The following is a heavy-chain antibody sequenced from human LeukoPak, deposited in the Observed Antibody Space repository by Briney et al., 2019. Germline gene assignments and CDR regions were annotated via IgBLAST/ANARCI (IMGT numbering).Heavy chain of an antibody. CDR1: GFTFSNYG. CDR3: ARDFKSGTTMDY. J-gene: IGHJ4*02. CDR2: IWYDGSNK. Sequence: GGSLRLSCAGSGFTFSNYGMSWVRQAPGKGLEWVAVIWYDGSNKYYADSVKGRFTISRDNSKNTLYLQMNSLRAEDTAVYYYARDFKSGTTMDYWGQGTLVTVSS. D-gene: IGHD3-3*01. V-gene: IGHV3-33*08.